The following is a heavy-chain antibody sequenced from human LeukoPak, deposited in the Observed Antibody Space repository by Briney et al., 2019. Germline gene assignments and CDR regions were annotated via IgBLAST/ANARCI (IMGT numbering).Heavy chain of an antibody. D-gene: IGHD6-13*01. J-gene: IGHJ6*02. CDR3: ARDPYSSTWSYGMDI. CDR1: GFTFSSYE. CDR2: ISSSGSNI. Sequence: PGGSLRLSCAASGFTFSSYEMNWVRQAPGKGLEWVSYISSSGSNIYYADSVKGRFTISRDNAKSSLYLQMSGLRADDTAVYYCARDPYSSTWSYGMDIWGQGTTVTVSS. V-gene: IGHV3-48*03.